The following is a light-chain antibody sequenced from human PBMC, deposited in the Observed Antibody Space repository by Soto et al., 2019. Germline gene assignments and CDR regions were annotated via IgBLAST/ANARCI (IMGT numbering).Light chain of an antibody. J-gene: IGKJ4*01. CDR2: GAS. CDR3: QKYNNWPLT. V-gene: IGKV3-15*01. Sequence: EIGMTQSPATLSVSPGEGLNLSCRASESVYSYLAWYQQKPGQAPRLLIYGASTRATGIPARFSGSGSGTEFTLTISSLQSEDFAVYYCQKYNNWPLTFGGGTKVDIK. CDR1: ESVYSY.